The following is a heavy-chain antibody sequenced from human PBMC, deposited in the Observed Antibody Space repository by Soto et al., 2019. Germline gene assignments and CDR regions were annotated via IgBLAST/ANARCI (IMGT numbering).Heavy chain of an antibody. V-gene: IGHV4-4*02. CDR3: SSRVTDAPT. D-gene: IGHD3-10*01. CDR1: GASISSGW. Sequence: QVQLQESGPGLVKPSGTLSLTCAVSGASISSGWWTWVRQPPGKGLEWIGETLYSGRTNYNSSLNSRVTISIDKSKKQFSLNLSSVTAADTAVSYCSSRVTDAPTWGQGTLVTVSS. CDR2: TLYSGRT. J-gene: IGHJ5*02.